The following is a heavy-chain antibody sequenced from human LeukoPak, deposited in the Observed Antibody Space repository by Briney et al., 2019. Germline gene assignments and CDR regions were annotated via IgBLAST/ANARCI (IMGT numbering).Heavy chain of an antibody. J-gene: IGHJ3*02. V-gene: IGHV3-48*01. CDR3: AKANVKYCSGGSCFDAFDI. D-gene: IGHD2-15*01. CDR2: ISSSSSTI. CDR1: GFTFSSYR. Sequence: GGSLRLSCAASGFTFSSYRMNWVRQAPGKGLEWVSYISSSSSTIYYADSVKGRFTITRDNSKNTLYLQMNSLRAEDTAVYYCAKANVKYCSGGSCFDAFDIWGQGTMVTVSS.